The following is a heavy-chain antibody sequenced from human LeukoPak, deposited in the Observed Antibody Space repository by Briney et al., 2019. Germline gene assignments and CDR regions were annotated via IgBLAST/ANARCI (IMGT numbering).Heavy chain of an antibody. V-gene: IGHV1-69*05. CDR3: ARDGDDSIH. J-gene: IGHJ4*02. D-gene: IGHD5-24*01. CDR2: IIPIFGTA. CDR1: GYTFTSYG. Sequence: SVKVSCKASGYTFTSYGISWVRQAPGQGLEWMGRIIPIFGTANYAQKFQGRVTITTDESTSTAYMELSSLRSEDTAVYYCARDGDDSIHWGQGTLVTVSS.